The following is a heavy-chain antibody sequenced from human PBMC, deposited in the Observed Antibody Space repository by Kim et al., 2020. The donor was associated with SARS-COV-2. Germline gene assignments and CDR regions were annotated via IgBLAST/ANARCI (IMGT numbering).Heavy chain of an antibody. D-gene: IGHD4-17*01. CDR3: ARGHYGDYYFDY. Sequence: ASVKVSSKASGYTFTSYDINWVRQATGQGLEWMGWMNPNSGNTGYAQKFQGRVTMTRNTSISTAYMELSSLRSEDTAVYYCARGHYGDYYFDYWGQGTLVTVSS. V-gene: IGHV1-8*01. CDR2: MNPNSGNT. CDR1: GYTFTSYD. J-gene: IGHJ4*02.